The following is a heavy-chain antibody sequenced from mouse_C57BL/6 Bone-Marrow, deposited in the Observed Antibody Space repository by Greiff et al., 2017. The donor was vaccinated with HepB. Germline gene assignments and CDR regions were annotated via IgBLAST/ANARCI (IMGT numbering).Heavy chain of an antibody. D-gene: IGHD1-1*01. CDR1: GFTFSSYG. CDR3: ARHGNYGSYWYFDV. CDR2: ISSGGSYT. Sequence: EVHLVESGGDLVKPGGSLKLSCAASGFTFSSYGMSWVRQTPDKRLEWVATISSGGSYTYYPDSVKGRFTISRDNAKNTLYLQMSSLKSEDTAMYYCARHGNYGSYWYFDVWGTGTTVTVSS. J-gene: IGHJ1*03. V-gene: IGHV5-6*01.